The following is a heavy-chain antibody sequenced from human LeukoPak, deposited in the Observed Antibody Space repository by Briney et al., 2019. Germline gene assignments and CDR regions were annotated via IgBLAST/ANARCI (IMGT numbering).Heavy chain of an antibody. V-gene: IGHV3-48*04. J-gene: IGHJ6*02. CDR2: ISSSSSTI. D-gene: IGHD6-19*01. CDR1: GFTFSSYS. Sequence: PGGSLRLSCAASGFTFSSYSMNWVRQAPGKGLEWVSYISSSSSTIYYADSVKGRFTISRDNAKNSLYLQMNSLRAEDTAVYYCARDKTGYSSGNYYYYGMDVWGQGTTVTVSS. CDR3: ARDKTGYSSGNYYYYGMDV.